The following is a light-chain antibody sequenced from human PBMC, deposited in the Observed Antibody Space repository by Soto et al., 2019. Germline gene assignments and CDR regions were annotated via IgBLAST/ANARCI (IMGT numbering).Light chain of an antibody. V-gene: IGKV3-11*01. Sequence: EIVLTQSPGTLSLSPGESATLSCRASQSVSHFLAWYQQKPGQAPRLLIYDTSSRATGIPGRFSGSGSGTDFALTMDCLEPEDSAGYYCQQRTDWPTFGGGTKVEI. CDR1: QSVSHF. CDR2: DTS. J-gene: IGKJ4*01. CDR3: QQRTDWPT.